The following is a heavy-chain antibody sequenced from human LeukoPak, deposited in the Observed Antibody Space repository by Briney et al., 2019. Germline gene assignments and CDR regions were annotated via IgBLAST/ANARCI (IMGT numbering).Heavy chain of an antibody. Sequence: PSETLSLTCTVSGGSISSYYWSWIRQPPGKGLEWIGYIYYSGSTNYNPSLKSRVTISVDTSKNQFSLKLSSVTAADTAVYYCARVDSSGYPRVYYFDYWGQGTLVTVPS. CDR2: IYYSGST. CDR3: ARVDSSGYPRVYYFDY. V-gene: IGHV4-59*01. J-gene: IGHJ4*02. D-gene: IGHD3-22*01. CDR1: GGSISSYY.